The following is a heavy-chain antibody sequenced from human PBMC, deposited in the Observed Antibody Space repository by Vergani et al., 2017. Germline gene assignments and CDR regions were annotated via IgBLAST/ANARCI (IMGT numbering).Heavy chain of an antibody. CDR1: GGSMSGYY. D-gene: IGHD3-10*01. CDR2: MYHSDNT. V-gene: IGHV4-59*01. J-gene: IGHJ5*02. CDR3: GRVADIYGLGSRLLDL. Sequence: QVRLQESGPGLVKPSETLSLTCSVSGGSMSGYYWSWIRKPPGKELEWIGYMYHSDNTNYNPSLETRVTISRDTSTNQFSLKMNSVTAADTAVYYCGRVADIYGLGSRLLDLWGQGSLVTVSS.